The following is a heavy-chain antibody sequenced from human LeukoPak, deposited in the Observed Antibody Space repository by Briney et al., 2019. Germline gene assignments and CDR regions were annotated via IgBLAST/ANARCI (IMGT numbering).Heavy chain of an antibody. Sequence: ASVKVSCKASGGTFSSYAISWVRQAPGQGLEWMGGIIPIFGTANYAQKFQGRVTITADESTSTAYMELGSLRSEDTAVYYCARVKLESGKGEWLYLWFDPWGQGTLVTVSS. CDR3: ARVKLESGKGEWLYLWFDP. CDR1: GGTFSSYA. D-gene: IGHD6-19*01. V-gene: IGHV1-69*13. CDR2: IIPIFGTA. J-gene: IGHJ5*02.